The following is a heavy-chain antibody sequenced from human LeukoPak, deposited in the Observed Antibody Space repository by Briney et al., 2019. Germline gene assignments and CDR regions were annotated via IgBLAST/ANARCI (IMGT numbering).Heavy chain of an antibody. CDR1: GYTFTGYY. D-gene: IGHD5-24*01. CDR3: ASSPLPLNLQDGYNSNNWFDP. V-gene: IGHV1-2*04. Sequence: RRASVKVSCKASGYTFTGYYMHWVRQAPGQGLEWMGWINPNSGGTNYAQKFQGWVTMTRDTSISTAYMELSRLRSDDTAVYYCASSPLPLNLQDGYNSNNWFDPWGQGTLVTVSS. CDR2: INPNSGGT. J-gene: IGHJ5*02.